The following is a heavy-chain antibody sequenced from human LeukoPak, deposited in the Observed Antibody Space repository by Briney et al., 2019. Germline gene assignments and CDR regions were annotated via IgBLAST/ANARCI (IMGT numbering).Heavy chain of an antibody. CDR3: AKSEGYYYYMDV. V-gene: IGHV3-66*01. Sequence: GGSLRLSCAASGLTVSSNYMNWVRQAPGKGLEWVSVMYSGGSTFYGDSVKGRFTISRDNSMNTLYLQMNSLRVDDTAVYYCAKSEGYYYYMDVWGKGTTVTVSS. J-gene: IGHJ6*03. CDR2: MYSGGST. CDR1: GLTVSSNY.